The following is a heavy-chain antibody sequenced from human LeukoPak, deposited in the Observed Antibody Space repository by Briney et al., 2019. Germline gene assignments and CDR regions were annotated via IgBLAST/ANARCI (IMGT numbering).Heavy chain of an antibody. D-gene: IGHD3-10*01. CDR1: GGSFSGYY. Sequence: PSETLSLTCAVYGGSFSGYYWSWIRQPPGKGLEWIGEINHSGSTNHNPSLKSRVTISVDTSKNQFSLKLSSVTAADTAVYYCARGSRAGYYYGSGSYFLGWGQGTLVTVSS. CDR3: ARGSRAGYYYGSGSYFLG. J-gene: IGHJ4*02. V-gene: IGHV4-34*01. CDR2: INHSGST.